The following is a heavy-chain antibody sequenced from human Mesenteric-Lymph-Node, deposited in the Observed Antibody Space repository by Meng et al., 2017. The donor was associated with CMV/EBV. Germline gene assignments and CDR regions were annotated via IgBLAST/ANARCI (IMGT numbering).Heavy chain of an antibody. CDR3: ARYQVGSTMFDS. D-gene: IGHD1-26*01. Sequence: SVNVSCKASGGPFNSHSFIWVRQAPGQGLEWMGGIIPIFGTTNYAQQFQGRVTITTDESTNTAYMELRSLTSEDTALYFCARYQVGSTMFDSWGQGTLVTVSS. CDR2: IIPIFGTT. V-gene: IGHV1-69*05. J-gene: IGHJ4*02. CDR1: GGPFNSHS.